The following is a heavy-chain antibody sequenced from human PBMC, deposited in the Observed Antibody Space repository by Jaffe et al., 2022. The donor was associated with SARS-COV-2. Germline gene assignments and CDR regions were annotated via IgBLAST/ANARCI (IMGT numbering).Heavy chain of an antibody. CDR3: VEWRQDSSGYYYFDY. CDR2: ISGSGGST. D-gene: IGHD3-22*01. J-gene: IGHJ4*02. CDR1: GFTFSSYA. V-gene: IGHV3-23*04. Sequence: EVQLVESGGGLVQPGGSLRLSCAASGFTFSSYAMSWVRQAPGKGLEWVSAISGSGGSTYYADSVKGRFTISRDNSKNTLYLQMNSLRAEDTAVYYCVEWRQDSSGYYYFDYWGQGTLVTVSS.